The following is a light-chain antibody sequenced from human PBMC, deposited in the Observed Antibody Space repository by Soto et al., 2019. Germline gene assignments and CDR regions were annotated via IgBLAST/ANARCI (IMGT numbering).Light chain of an antibody. CDR2: DVT. CDR3: SSYTSSSTYV. J-gene: IGLJ1*01. Sequence: QSELTQPASVSGSPGQSITISCTGTSSAVGGYNYVSWYQQHPGKVPKLMIYDVTNRPSGISNRFSASKSGNTASLTISGLQAEDEADYYCSSYTSSSTYVFGTGTKVTVL. CDR1: SSAVGGYNY. V-gene: IGLV2-14*01.